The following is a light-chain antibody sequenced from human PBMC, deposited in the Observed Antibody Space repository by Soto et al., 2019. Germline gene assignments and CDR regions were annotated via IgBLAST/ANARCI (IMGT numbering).Light chain of an antibody. CDR3: CSFTSDKTHV. CDR1: SSDFGNYNL. CDR2: EVN. V-gene: IGLV2-23*02. Sequence: SVLAQPASVSGSPGQSITISCTGTSSDFGNYNLVSWYQQHPGKVPKLILFEVNKRPSGVSGRFSGSKSGNTASLTISGRQAEEEADYYCCSFTSDKTHVFGTGTKVTV. J-gene: IGLJ1*01.